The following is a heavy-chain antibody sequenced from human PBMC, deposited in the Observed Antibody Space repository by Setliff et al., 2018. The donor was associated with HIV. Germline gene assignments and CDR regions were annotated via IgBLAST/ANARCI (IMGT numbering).Heavy chain of an antibody. V-gene: IGHV1-18*01. Sequence: GASVKVSCKTSGYTFTSYAISWVRQAPGQGLEWMGWISAYNGNTHYAQRLQGRVTMTTDTSTRTAYMELRSLRSDDTAVYYCARQFLDWSNDYYSRYYMDVWGKGTTVTVSS. CDR1: GYTFTSYA. CDR3: ARQFLDWSNDYYSRYYMDV. J-gene: IGHJ6*03. D-gene: IGHD3-3*01. CDR2: ISAYNGNT.